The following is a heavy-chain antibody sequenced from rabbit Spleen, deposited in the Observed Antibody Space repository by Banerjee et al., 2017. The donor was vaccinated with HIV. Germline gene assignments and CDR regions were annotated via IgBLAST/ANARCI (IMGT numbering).Heavy chain of an antibody. D-gene: IGHD8-1*01. J-gene: IGHJ4*01. CDR1: GFPFSNKAV. CDR3: ARDGVGGSYFAL. V-gene: IGHV1S45*01. CDR2: IYTGNGKT. Sequence: QEQLVESGGGLVKPGASLTLTFKASGFPFSNKAVLCWVRQAPGKGLEWIGCIYTGNGKTYHARWAKGRFTISKTSSTTVTLQMTSLTAADTATYFCARDGVGGSYFALWGPGTLVTVS.